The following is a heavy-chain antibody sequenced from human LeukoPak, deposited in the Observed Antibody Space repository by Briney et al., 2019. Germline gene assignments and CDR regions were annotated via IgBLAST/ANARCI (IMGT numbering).Heavy chain of an antibody. CDR2: ISGSGSSI. Sequence: GGSLRLSCAASGFTFSSYSMNWVRQAPGKGLEWVSYISGSGSSIYYADSVKGRFTISRDNAKNSLYLQMNSLRAEDTAVYYCARDRYDFWSGYYPDAFDIWGQGTMVTVSS. CDR3: ARDRYDFWSGYYPDAFDI. J-gene: IGHJ3*02. D-gene: IGHD3-3*01. V-gene: IGHV3-48*04. CDR1: GFTFSSYS.